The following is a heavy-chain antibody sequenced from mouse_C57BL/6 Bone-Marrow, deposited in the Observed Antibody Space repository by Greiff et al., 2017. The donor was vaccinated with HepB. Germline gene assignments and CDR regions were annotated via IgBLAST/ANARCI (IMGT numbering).Heavy chain of an antibody. V-gene: IGHV14-4*01. CDR3: TEFPSYDLAY. J-gene: IGHJ3*01. CDR2: IDPENGDT. D-gene: IGHD1-1*01. CDR1: GFNIKDDY. Sequence: VQLQQSGAELVRPGASVKLSCTASGFNIKDDYMHWVKQRPEQGLEWIGWIDPENGDTEYASKFQGKATITADTSSNTAYLQLSSLTSEDTAVYYCTEFPSYDLAYWGQGTLVTVSA.